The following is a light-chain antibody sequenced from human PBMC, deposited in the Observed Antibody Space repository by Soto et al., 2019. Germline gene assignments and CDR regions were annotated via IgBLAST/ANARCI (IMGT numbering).Light chain of an antibody. Sequence: EIVMTQSPATLSVSPGEGATLSCRASQTISSNLAWYQQKPGQAPRLLIYGASTRATGVPARFSGSGSGTEFTLTISSLKSEDFAVYYCQHYNNWPYTFGQGTRLEIK. CDR3: QHYNNWPYT. V-gene: IGKV3-15*01. J-gene: IGKJ2*01. CDR1: QTISSN. CDR2: GAS.